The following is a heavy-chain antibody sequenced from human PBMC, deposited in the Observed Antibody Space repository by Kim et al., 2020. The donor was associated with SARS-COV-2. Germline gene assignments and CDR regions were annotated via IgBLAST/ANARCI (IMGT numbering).Heavy chain of an antibody. CDR2: IYHSGST. Sequence: SETLSLTCAVSGGSISSSNWWSWVRQPPGKGLEWIGEIYHSGSTNYNPSLKSRVTISVDKSKNQFSLKLSSVTAADTAVYYCARVRLMVRGVIGNWFDPWGQGTLVTVSS. D-gene: IGHD3-10*01. V-gene: IGHV4-4*02. CDR1: GGSISSSNW. CDR3: ARVRLMVRGVIGNWFDP. J-gene: IGHJ5*02.